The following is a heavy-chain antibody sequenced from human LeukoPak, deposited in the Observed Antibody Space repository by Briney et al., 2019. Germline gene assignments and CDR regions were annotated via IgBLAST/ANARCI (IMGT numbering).Heavy chain of an antibody. CDR2: ISSSSSTI. D-gene: IGHD3-3*01. CDR1: GFTFSSYS. Sequence: PGGSLRLSFAASGFTFSSYSMNWVRQAPGKGLEWVSYISSSSSTIYYADSVKGRFTISRDNAKNSLYLQMNSLRAEDTAVYYCARDFDYDFWSGYSVTPSMGYFDYWGQGALVTVSS. J-gene: IGHJ4*02. V-gene: IGHV3-48*01. CDR3: ARDFDYDFWSGYSVTPSMGYFDY.